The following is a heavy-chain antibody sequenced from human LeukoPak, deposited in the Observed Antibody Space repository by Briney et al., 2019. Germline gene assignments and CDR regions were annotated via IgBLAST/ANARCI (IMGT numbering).Heavy chain of an antibody. V-gene: IGHV3-15*01. Sequence: GGSLRLSCAASGFTFSNAWMSWVRQAPGKGLEWVAHIKTKTDGGTTDYAAPVKGRFTISRDDSKNTLYLQMYSLKTEDTAVYYCATEEWSYNLDYWGQGTLVTVSS. J-gene: IGHJ4*02. CDR1: GFTFSNAW. D-gene: IGHD1-14*01. CDR3: ATEEWSYNLDY. CDR2: IKTKTDGGTT.